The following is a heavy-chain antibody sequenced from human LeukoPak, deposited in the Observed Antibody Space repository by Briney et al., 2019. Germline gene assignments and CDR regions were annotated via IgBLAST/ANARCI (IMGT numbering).Heavy chain of an antibody. CDR3: AKAGHCSSTSCYDSSYYYYGMDV. Sequence: SETLSLTCTVSGGSISRNYWNWIRQPPGKGLEYIGYISYSGSTNYNPSLKSRLTISIDTSKNQFSLKLSSVTAADTAVYYGAKAGHCSSTSCYDSSYYYYGMDVWGQGTTVTVSS. CDR2: ISYSGST. D-gene: IGHD2-2*01. V-gene: IGHV4-59*01. CDR1: GGSISRNY. J-gene: IGHJ6*02.